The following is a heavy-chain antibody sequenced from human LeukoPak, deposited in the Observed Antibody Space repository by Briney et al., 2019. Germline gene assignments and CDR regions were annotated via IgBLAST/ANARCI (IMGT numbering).Heavy chain of an antibody. CDR1: GYTFTSQG. D-gene: IGHD5-18*01. CDR2: INTYNGKT. Sequence: ASVTVSCKASGYTFTSQGISWVRQAPGQGLEGMGWINTYNGKTNYAQKFQGRVTMTADTSTSTAYLELRSLRSDDTAVYYCAIDIVSAMVTAGYWGQGTLVTVSS. J-gene: IGHJ4*02. CDR3: AIDIVSAMVTAGY. V-gene: IGHV1-18*01.